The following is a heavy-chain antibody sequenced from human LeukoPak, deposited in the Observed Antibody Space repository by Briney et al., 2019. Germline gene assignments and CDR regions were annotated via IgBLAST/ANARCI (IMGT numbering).Heavy chain of an antibody. CDR1: GFTVSSNY. Sequence: GGSLRLSCAASGFTVSSNYMSWVRQAPGKGLEWVSVIYSGGSTHYADSVKGRFTISRDNSKNTLYLQMNSLRAEDTAVYYCARVAIFGVVTYYFDYWGQGTLVTVSS. CDR2: IYSGGST. D-gene: IGHD3-3*01. CDR3: ARVAIFGVVTYYFDY. J-gene: IGHJ4*02. V-gene: IGHV3-53*01.